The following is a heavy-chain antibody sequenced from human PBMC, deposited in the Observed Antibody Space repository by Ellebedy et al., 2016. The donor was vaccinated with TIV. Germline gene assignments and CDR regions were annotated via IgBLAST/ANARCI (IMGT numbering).Heavy chain of an antibody. V-gene: IGHV3-74*01. J-gene: IGHJ1*01. CDR1: RFTFRTYW. CDR2: INGDESIT. CDR3: AMTNGWQYFQR. Sequence: PGGSLRLSCSASRFTFRTYWMHWVRQAPGKGLVWVSRINGDESITNHADSVKGRFTISRDNAKNTLYLQMNSLRAEDTAVYYCAMTNGWQYFQRWGQGTLVTVSS. D-gene: IGHD6-19*01.